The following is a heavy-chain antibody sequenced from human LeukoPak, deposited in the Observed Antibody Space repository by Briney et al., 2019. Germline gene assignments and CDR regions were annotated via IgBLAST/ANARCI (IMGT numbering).Heavy chain of an antibody. CDR2: INPNSGGT. CDR1: GYTFTGYY. V-gene: IGHV1-2*06. D-gene: IGHD3-22*01. Sequence: ASVKVSCKASGYTFTGYYMHWVRQAPGQGLEWMGRINPNSGGTNYAQKFQGRVTMTRDTSISTAYMELSRLRSDDTAVYYCARGGMDSSGYPYSDYWGQGTLVTVSS. J-gene: IGHJ4*02. CDR3: ARGGMDSSGYPYSDY.